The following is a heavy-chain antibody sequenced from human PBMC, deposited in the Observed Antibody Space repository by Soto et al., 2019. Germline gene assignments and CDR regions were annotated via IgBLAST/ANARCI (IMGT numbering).Heavy chain of an antibody. CDR3: ARDGGGDSSGFDY. CDR2: IWYDGSNK. V-gene: IGHV3-33*01. J-gene: IGHJ4*02. CDR1: GFTFSSYG. Sequence: QVQLVESGGGVVQPGRSLRISCAASGFTFSSYGMHWVRQAPGKGLEWVAVIWYDGSNKYYADSVKGRFTISRDNSKNTLYLQMNSLKAEDTAVYYCARDGGGDSSGFDYWGQGTLVTVSS. D-gene: IGHD3-16*01.